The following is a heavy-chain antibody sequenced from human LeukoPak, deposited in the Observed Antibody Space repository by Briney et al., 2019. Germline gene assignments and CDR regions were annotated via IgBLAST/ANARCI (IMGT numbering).Heavy chain of an antibody. V-gene: IGHV3-49*04. J-gene: IGHJ6*03. D-gene: IGHD2-21*02. CDR2: IRSKAYGGTT. CDR1: GFTFGDYA. Sequence: GGSLRLSCTASGFTFGDYAMSWVRQAPGKGLEWVGFIRSKAYGGTTEYAASVKGRFTISRDDSKSIAYLQMNSLKTEDTAVYYCTRDDSAVRYYHYYYMDVWGKGTTVTVSS. CDR3: TRDDSAVRYYHYYYMDV.